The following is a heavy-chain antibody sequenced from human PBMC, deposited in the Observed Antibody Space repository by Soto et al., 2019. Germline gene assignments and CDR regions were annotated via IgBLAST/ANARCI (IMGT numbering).Heavy chain of an antibody. V-gene: IGHV1-69*05. J-gene: IGHJ3*02. Sequence: SVKVSCKASGGTFSSYAISWVRQAPGQGLEWMGGIIPIFGTANYAQKFQGRVTMTRNTSISTAYMELSSLRSEDTAVYYCARAGSHDAFDIWGQGTMVTVSS. CDR3: ARAGSHDAFDI. CDR2: IIPIFGTA. D-gene: IGHD6-25*01. CDR1: GGTFSSYA.